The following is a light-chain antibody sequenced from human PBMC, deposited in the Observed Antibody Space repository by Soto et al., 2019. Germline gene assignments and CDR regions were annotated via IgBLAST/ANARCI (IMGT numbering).Light chain of an antibody. CDR3: QNYTGAPWT. CDR2: AAS. Sequence: DIQMTQSPSSLSASVGDRVTITCRASQGISTYLVWYQQKPGTVPKLLIFAASTLQSGVPSRFSGSGSGTDFTITISSLQPEDVATYYCQNYTGAPWTFGQGNKVEIK. J-gene: IGKJ1*01. CDR1: QGISTY. V-gene: IGKV1-27*01.